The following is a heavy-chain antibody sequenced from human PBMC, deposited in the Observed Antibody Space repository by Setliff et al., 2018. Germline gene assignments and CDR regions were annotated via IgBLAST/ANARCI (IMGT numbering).Heavy chain of an antibody. Sequence: PSETLSLTCTVSSDSSGSIGSGDSSWNWIRQPPGKGLEWIGFIYHNGVTYYNPSLKRRVTISVDRSKNQFSLNLSSMTAADTAVYYCARAPGSGYYSRVPYGMDVWGQGTTVTVSS. CDR1: SDSSGSIGSGDSS. J-gene: IGHJ6*02. CDR3: ARAPGSGYYSRVPYGMDV. V-gene: IGHV4-30-2*01. CDR2: IYHNGVT. D-gene: IGHD3-22*01.